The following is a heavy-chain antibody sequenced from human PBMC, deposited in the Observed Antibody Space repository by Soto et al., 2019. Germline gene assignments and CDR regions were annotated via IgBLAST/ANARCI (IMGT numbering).Heavy chain of an antibody. D-gene: IGHD2-8*02. CDR1: GGSFSGYY. Sequence: QVQLQQWGAELLKPSETLSLTCAVYGGSFSGYYWTWIRQRPGTGLEWIGEINHSGSTNYNPSLKSRVTISVDTSKNQFSLKLTSVTAADTAVYDCARDKITGLFDYWGQGTLVTVSS. V-gene: IGHV4-34*01. CDR2: INHSGST. J-gene: IGHJ4*02. CDR3: ARDKITGLFDY.